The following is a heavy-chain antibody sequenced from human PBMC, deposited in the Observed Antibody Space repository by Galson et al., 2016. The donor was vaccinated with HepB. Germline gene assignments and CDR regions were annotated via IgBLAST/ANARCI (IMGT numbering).Heavy chain of an antibody. J-gene: IGHJ6*02. Sequence: SLRLSCAASAFGFSSYAMAWVRQAPGKGLEWVSGISRDGGRTYYADSVKGRFTIFRDNSKKTLYLQLKSLRPEDTANYYCVKHPVTTFDILTEYDGDVWGQGTTVYVSS. CDR1: AFGFSSYA. D-gene: IGHD3-9*01. CDR2: ISRDGGRT. V-gene: IGHV3-23*01. CDR3: VKHPVTTFDILTEYDGDV.